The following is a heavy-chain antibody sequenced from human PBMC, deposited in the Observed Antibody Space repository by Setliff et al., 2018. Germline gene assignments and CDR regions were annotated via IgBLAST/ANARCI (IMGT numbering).Heavy chain of an antibody. CDR3: SRLVRFCTRTACQRLSGGEF. CDR1: GYTFYDYG. V-gene: IGHV1-18*01. J-gene: IGHJ4*02. CDR2: LSPRTGNT. Sequence: ASVKVSCNPSGYTFYDYGIAWVRPAPGQGLEWMGWLSPRTGNTYYTPKLHGRVTLTTDTSARTAYMELRSLSSDDTAVYYCSRLVRFCTRTACQRLSGGEFWGQGTLVTVSS. D-gene: IGHD2-8*01.